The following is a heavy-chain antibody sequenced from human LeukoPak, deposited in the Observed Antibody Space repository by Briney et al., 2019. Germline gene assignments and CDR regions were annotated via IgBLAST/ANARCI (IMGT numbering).Heavy chain of an antibody. V-gene: IGHV3-9*01. CDR3: AKGRSREGFDY. CDR2: ISWNSGSI. Sequence: GRSLRLSCAASGFTFDDYAMHWVRQAPGKGLEWVSGISWNSGSIGYADSVKGRFTISRDNAKNSLYLQMNSLRAEDTAVYYCAKGRSREGFDYWGQGTLVTVSS. D-gene: IGHD1-14*01. CDR1: GFTFDDYA. J-gene: IGHJ4*02.